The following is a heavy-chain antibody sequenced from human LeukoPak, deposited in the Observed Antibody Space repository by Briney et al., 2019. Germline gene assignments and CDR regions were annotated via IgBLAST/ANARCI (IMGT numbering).Heavy chain of an antibody. CDR1: GFTFSDYY. Sequence: KPGGSLRLSCAASGFTFSDYYMSWIRQAPGKGLEWVSYISSSGSTIYCADSVKGRFTISRDNAKNSLYLQMNSLRAEDTAVYYCARDTNDLPDYYDSSGYYYGYFDYWGQGTLVTVSS. D-gene: IGHD3-22*01. J-gene: IGHJ4*02. V-gene: IGHV3-11*01. CDR3: ARDTNDLPDYYDSSGYYYGYFDY. CDR2: ISSSGSTI.